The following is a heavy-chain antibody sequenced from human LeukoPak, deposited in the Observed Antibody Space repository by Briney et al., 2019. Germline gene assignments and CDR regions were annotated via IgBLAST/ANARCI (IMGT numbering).Heavy chain of an antibody. CDR3: ARVTGGGRDGYNKYFDY. Sequence: PGGSLRLSCAASGFTFSSYEMNWVRQAPGKGLEWVSYISSSGSTIYYADSVKGRFTISRDNAKNSLYLQMNSLRAEDTAVYYCARVTGGGRDGYNKYFDYWGQGTLVTVSS. V-gene: IGHV3-48*03. D-gene: IGHD5-24*01. J-gene: IGHJ4*02. CDR2: ISSSGSTI. CDR1: GFTFSSYE.